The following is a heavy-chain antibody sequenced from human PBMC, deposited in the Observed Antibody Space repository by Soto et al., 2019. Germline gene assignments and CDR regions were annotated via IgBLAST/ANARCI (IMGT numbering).Heavy chain of an antibody. J-gene: IGHJ4*02. V-gene: IGHV1-69*01. Sequence: QVQLVQSGAEVRKPGSAVRVSCKASGGTFNMYAMNWVRQAPGQGLEWMAGIIHIFDTPRYSQQFQGRVTITVDASTSTAYMELRSLRSEDTAIYYCARSIGSGGVIGGFDYWGQGTLVTVAS. CDR3: ARSIGSGGVIGGFDY. CDR2: IIHIFDTP. CDR1: GGTFNMYA. D-gene: IGHD3-16*02.